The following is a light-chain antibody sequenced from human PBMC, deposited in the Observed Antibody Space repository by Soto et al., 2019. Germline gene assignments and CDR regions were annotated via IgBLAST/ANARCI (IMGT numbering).Light chain of an antibody. CDR1: KLGDKY. V-gene: IGLV3-1*01. CDR2: QNY. Sequence: SYELTQPPSVSVSPGQTASITCSGDKLGDKYACWYQQKPGQSPVLVIYQNYKRPSGIPERFSGSNSGNTATLTISGTQAXXXXXXXCQAWDSSAHVVFGGGTKLTVL. J-gene: IGLJ2*01. CDR3: QAWDSSAHVV.